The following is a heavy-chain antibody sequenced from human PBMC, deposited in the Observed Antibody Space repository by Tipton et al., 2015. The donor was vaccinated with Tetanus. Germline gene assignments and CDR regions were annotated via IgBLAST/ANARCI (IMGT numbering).Heavy chain of an antibody. CDR3: AILPKHWLAPQGAP. D-gene: IGHD6-19*01. V-gene: IGHV4-39*02. Sequence: TLSLTCTVSGGSISDKKYYWGWIRQPPGKGLEWIASIYFEGSTYYSPSLKSRVTIAVDTSQNVFSLRLTSVTAADTAFYYCAILPKHWLAPQGAPWGQGTLVTVSS. CDR1: GGSISDKKYY. J-gene: IGHJ5*02. CDR2: IYFEGST.